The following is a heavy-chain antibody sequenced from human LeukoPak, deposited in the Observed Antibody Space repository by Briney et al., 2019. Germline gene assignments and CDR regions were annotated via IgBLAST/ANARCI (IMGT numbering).Heavy chain of an antibody. CDR2: ISYDGRHT. Sequence: GGSLRLSCAASRFTFSDYVMHWVRQAPAKGLAWVATISYDGRHTFYGDSVKGRFTISRDNSMNTLYLQINSLITEDTGIYYCAKDRGAAVGYFQYWGQGTLVTVSS. D-gene: IGHD6-13*01. J-gene: IGHJ1*01. V-gene: IGHV3-30*18. CDR1: RFTFSDYV. CDR3: AKDRGAAVGYFQY.